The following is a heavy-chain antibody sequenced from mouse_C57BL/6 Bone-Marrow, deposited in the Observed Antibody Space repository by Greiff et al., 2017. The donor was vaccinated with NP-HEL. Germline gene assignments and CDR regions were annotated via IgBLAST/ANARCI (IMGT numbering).Heavy chain of an antibody. CDR3: AKIYYDDDGGNYFDY. CDR1: GYTFTSYT. D-gene: IGHD2-4*01. J-gene: IGHJ2*01. CDR2: INPSSGYT. Sequence: VQLQQSGAELARPGASVKMSCKASGYTFTSYTMHWVKQRPGQGLEWIGYINPSSGYTKYNQKFKDKATLTADKSSSTAYMQLSSLTSEDSAVYYGAKIYYDDDGGNYFDYWGQGTTLTVSS. V-gene: IGHV1-4*01.